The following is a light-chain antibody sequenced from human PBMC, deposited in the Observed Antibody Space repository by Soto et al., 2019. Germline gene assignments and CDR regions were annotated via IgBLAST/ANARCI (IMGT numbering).Light chain of an antibody. V-gene: IGKV3-15*01. J-gene: IGKJ1*01. CDR1: QSLGGN. CDR3: QQYNNWPPWT. CDR2: RAS. Sequence: EIVMTQSPATLAVSPGDTAALSCRASQSLGGNLAWYQQKPGQAPRLLIFRASSRATGVPARSSASGSGTEFTLTISGLQSEDFAVYYCQQYNNWPPWTFGPGTKVDIK.